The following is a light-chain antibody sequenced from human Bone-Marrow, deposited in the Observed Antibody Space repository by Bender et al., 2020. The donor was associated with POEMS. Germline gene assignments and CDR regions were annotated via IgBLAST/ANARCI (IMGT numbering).Light chain of an antibody. CDR1: SSNIGAHA. J-gene: IGLJ3*02. Sequence: QSVLTQPPSASGTPGQRVTISCSGGSSNIGAHAVNWYQHLPGTAPKLLIYSSHRRPSEVPDRFSGSRSGTSASLAISGLQSEDEADYYCAVWGDSLNGWVFSGETKLTVL. V-gene: IGLV1-44*01. CDR3: AVWGDSLNGWV. CDR2: SSH.